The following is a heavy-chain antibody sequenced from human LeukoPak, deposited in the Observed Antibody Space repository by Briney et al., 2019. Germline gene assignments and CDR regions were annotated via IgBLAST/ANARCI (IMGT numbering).Heavy chain of an antibody. Sequence: GGSLRLSCEASEFTFSSYWMHWVRQAPGKGLVWVSRINSDGRTTIYADSVKGRFTISRDNAKNTLYLQMNSLRGEDTAVYYCAREGYYDSSGYSIRFIYWGQGTLVTVSS. CDR1: EFTFSSYW. J-gene: IGHJ4*02. D-gene: IGHD3-22*01. V-gene: IGHV3-74*01. CDR2: INSDGRTT. CDR3: AREGYYDSSGYSIRFIY.